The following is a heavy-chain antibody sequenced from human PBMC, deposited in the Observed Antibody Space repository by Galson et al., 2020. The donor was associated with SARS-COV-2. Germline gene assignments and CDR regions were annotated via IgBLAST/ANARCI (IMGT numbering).Heavy chain of an antibody. D-gene: IGHD3-16*01. V-gene: IGHV3-21*01. Sequence: GGSLRLSCAASGFTFSRYAIHWVRQAPGKGLEWVSSISSTDNYIYYADSVKGRFTISRDNAKNSLYLQMNSLRVDDTAMYYCARDPVLGEGGGAYDYWGQGTLVTVSS. CDR2: ISSTDNYI. J-gene: IGHJ4*02. CDR3: ARDPVLGEGGGAYDY. CDR1: GFTFSRYA.